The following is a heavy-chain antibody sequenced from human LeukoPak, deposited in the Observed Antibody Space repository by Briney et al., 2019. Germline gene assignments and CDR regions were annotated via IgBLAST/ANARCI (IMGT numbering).Heavy chain of an antibody. CDR1: GGTLSSYA. V-gene: IGHV1-69*13. CDR3: ARVTVVSGFDP. J-gene: IGHJ5*02. D-gene: IGHD4-23*01. CDR2: IIPIFGTA. Sequence: SVKVSCKASGGTLSSYAISWVRQVPGQGLEWMGGIIPIFGTANYAQKFQGRVTITADESTSTAYMELSSLRSEDTAVYYCARVTVVSGFDPWGQGTLVTVSS.